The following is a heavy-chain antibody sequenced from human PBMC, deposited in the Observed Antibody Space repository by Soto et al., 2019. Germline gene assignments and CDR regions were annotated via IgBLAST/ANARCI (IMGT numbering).Heavy chain of an antibody. CDR3: AREVWAAARPRGFDP. CDR1: GFTFSSYS. Sequence: PGGSLRLSCAASGFTFSSYSMNWVRQAPGKGLEWVSSISSSSSYIYYADSVKGRFTISRDNAKNSLYLQMNSLRAEDTAVYYCAREVWAAARPRGFDPWGQGTLVTVSS. V-gene: IGHV3-21*01. D-gene: IGHD6-6*01. J-gene: IGHJ5*02. CDR2: ISSSSSYI.